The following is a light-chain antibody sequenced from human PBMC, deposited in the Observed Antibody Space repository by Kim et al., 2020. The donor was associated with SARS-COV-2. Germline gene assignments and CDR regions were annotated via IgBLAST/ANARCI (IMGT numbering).Light chain of an antibody. Sequence: QTVVTQEPSFSVSPGGTVTLTCGLSSGSVSTTYYPSWYQQTPGQAPRTLIYSTNTRSSGVPDRFSGSILGNKADLTITGAQADDESDYYCVLYMGSGICVFDGGTQLTVL. J-gene: IGLJ3*02. CDR3: VLYMGSGICV. CDR2: STN. V-gene: IGLV8-61*01. CDR1: SGSVSTTYY.